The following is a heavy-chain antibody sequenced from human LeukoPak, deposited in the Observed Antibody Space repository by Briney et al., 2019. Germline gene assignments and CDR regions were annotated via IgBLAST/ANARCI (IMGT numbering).Heavy chain of an antibody. J-gene: IGHJ4*02. CDR1: GYTFTSYD. CDR2: VNPNSGNT. V-gene: IGHV1-8*01. Sequence: ASVKVSCKASGYTFTSYDVNWVRQATGQELEWMGWVNPNSGNTAYAQNFQGRVTMTRDTSINTAYMELSSLGPEDTAVYYCARGAWTSSFDYWGQGTLVTVSS. D-gene: IGHD6-6*01. CDR3: ARGAWTSSFDY.